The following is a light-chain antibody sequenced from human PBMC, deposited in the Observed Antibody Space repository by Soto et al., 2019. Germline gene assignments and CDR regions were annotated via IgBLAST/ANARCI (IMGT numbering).Light chain of an antibody. CDR2: GAS. CDR3: QQYGSSWT. J-gene: IGKJ1*01. Sequence: DTVMTQSPATRAVTPGEGATISCRASQSVSSNLAWYQQKVGQAPRLLIYGASTRATGIPARFSGSGSGTDFTLTISRLEPEDFAVYYCQQYGSSWTFGQGTKVDIK. CDR1: QSVSSN. V-gene: IGKV3D-15*01.